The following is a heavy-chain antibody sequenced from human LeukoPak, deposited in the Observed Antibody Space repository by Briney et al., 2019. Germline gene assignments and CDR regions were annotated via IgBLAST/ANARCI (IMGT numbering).Heavy chain of an antibody. Sequence: GASVKVSCKASGGTFSSYAISWVRQAPGQGLEWMGGIIPIFGTANYAQKFRGRVTITADESTSTAYMELSSLRSEDTAVYYCARALSDSSGYYPYYYYGMDVWGQGTTVTVSS. CDR3: ARALSDSSGYYPYYYYGMDV. CDR2: IIPIFGTA. CDR1: GGTFSSYA. V-gene: IGHV1-69*13. J-gene: IGHJ6*02. D-gene: IGHD3-22*01.